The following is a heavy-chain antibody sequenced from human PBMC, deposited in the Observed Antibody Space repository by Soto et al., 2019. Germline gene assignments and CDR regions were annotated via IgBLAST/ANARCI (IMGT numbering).Heavy chain of an antibody. CDR1: GGSIRGSSYY. D-gene: IGHD2-15*01. V-gene: IGHV4-39*01. CDR3: ARSLAATTPYFDN. Sequence: SETLSLTCTVSGGSIRGSSYYWGWIRQPPGKGLEWIGCIYYTGDTYYNPSLKSRVAISVDTSRNKFSLKLSSVTAADTAVYYCARSLAATTPYFDNWGQGTMVTVS. CDR2: IYYTGDT. J-gene: IGHJ4*02.